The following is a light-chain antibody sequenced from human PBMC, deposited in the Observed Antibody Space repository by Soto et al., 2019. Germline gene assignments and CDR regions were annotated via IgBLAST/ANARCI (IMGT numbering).Light chain of an antibody. V-gene: IGKV3-20*01. CDR2: DAS. Sequence: EIVLTQSPDTLSLSPGERATLSCRASQSVRSNSLAWYQQKPGQAPRFLIYDASSRATGSPDRFSGSGSGTDFTLTISSLEPEDFAVYYCQQYGSTPLTFGGGTKVDIK. CDR1: QSVRSNS. CDR3: QQYGSTPLT. J-gene: IGKJ4*01.